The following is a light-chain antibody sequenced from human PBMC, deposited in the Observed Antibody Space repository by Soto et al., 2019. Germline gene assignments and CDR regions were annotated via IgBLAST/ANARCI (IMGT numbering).Light chain of an antibody. Sequence: QSALTQPPSASGSPGQSVTISCTGTSSDIGAYNYVSWYQQYPGKAPKVVIYEVDKRPSGVPDRFSGSKSGNTASLTVSGLQTEDEADYYCSSYTQKNNGLYVFGTGTKLTVL. CDR3: SSYTQKNNGLYV. CDR1: SSDIGAYNY. J-gene: IGLJ1*01. CDR2: EVD. V-gene: IGLV2-8*01.